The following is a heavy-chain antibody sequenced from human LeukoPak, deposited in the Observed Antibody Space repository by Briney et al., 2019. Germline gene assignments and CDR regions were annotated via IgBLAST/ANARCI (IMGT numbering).Heavy chain of an antibody. V-gene: IGHV1-46*01. CDR2: INPSGGST. CDR3: ARVASIAAAVMYYFDY. Sequence: ASVKVSCKASGYTFTSYYMHCVRQAPGQGLEWMGIINPSGGSTSYAQKFQGRVTMTRDTSTSTVYMELSSQRSEDRAVYYCARVASIAAAVMYYFDYWGQGTLVTVSS. CDR1: GYTFTSYY. J-gene: IGHJ4*02. D-gene: IGHD6-13*01.